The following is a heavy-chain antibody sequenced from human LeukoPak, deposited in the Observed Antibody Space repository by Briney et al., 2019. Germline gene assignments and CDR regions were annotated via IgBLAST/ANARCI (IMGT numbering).Heavy chain of an antibody. CDR2: IYYSGST. D-gene: IGHD1-26*01. CDR1: GGSISSYY. J-gene: IGHJ4*02. Sequence: SETLSLTCTVSGGSISSYYWSWIRQPPGKGLEWIGYIYYSGSTNYNPSLKSRVTISVDTSKNQFSLKLSSVTAADTAVYHCARVAFSGSYNFDYWGQGTLVTVPS. V-gene: IGHV4-59*01. CDR3: ARVAFSGSYNFDY.